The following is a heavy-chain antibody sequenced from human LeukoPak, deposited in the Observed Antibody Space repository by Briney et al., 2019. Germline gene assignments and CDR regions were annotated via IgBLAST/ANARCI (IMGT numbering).Heavy chain of an antibody. V-gene: IGHV1-18*01. Sequence: ASVKVSCKASGYTFTSYGISWVRQAPGQGLEWMGWISAYNGNTNYAQKLQGRVTMTTDTSTSTAYMELRSLRSDDTAVYYCARDPGQYDSSGYYYHFDYWGQGTLVTVSS. J-gene: IGHJ4*02. CDR3: ARDPGQYDSSGYYYHFDY. D-gene: IGHD3-22*01. CDR1: GYTFTSYG. CDR2: ISAYNGNT.